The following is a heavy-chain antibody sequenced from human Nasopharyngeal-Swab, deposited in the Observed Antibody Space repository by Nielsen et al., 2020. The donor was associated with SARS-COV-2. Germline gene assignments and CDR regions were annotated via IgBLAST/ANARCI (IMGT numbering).Heavy chain of an antibody. V-gene: IGHV4-34*01. CDR3: ARGVRYYDFWSGYYTYNWFDP. J-gene: IGHJ5*02. CDR2: INHSGST. D-gene: IGHD3-3*01. Sequence: WMRQSPGKGLEWIGEINHSGSTNYNPSLKSRVTISVDTSKNQFSLKLSSVTAADTAVYYCARGVRYYDFWSGYYTYNWFDPWGQGTLVTVSS.